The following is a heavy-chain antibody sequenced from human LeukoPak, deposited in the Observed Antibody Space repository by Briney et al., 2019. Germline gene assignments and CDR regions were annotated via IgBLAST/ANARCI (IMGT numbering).Heavy chain of an antibody. Sequence: GASVKVSCKASGYTFINYGISWVRQAPGQGLEWMGWISGYSDDTDYAQKFQGRVTMTTDTTARTAYMELRSLRFDDTAVYFCARDPERGAFDMWGQGTVVTVSS. D-gene: IGHD1-1*01. V-gene: IGHV1-18*01. CDR1: GYTFINYG. CDR2: ISGYSDDT. J-gene: IGHJ3*02. CDR3: ARDPERGAFDM.